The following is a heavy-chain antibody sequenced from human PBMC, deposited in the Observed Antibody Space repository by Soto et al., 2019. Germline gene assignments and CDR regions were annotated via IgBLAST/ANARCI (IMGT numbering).Heavy chain of an antibody. D-gene: IGHD2-21*02. CDR3: ARSVVVVTALDY. CDR2: INAGNGNT. CDR1: GYTFTSYA. V-gene: IGHV1-3*05. J-gene: IGHJ4*02. Sequence: QVQLVQSGAEEKKPGASVKVSCKASGYTFTSYAMHWVRQAPGQRLEWMGWINAGNGNTTYSQKFQGRVTITRDTSSSTAYMGLSSLRSEDTAVYYCARSVVVVTALDYWCQGTLVTVSS.